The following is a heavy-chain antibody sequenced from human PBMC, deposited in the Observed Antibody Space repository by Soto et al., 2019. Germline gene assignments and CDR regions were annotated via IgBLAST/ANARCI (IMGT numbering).Heavy chain of an antibody. D-gene: IGHD3-3*01. CDR1: GYTFTGYY. Sequence: QVQLVQSGAEVKKPGASVKVSCKASGYTFTGYYMHWVRQAPGQGLEWMGWINPNSGGTNYAQKFHGWGTMSGDPSISTAYMELSRLRSDDTAVYYCARDTGVANDDFWSCYNSLWFDPWGQGNLVTVSS. CDR3: ARDTGVANDDFWSCYNSLWFDP. J-gene: IGHJ5*02. CDR2: INPNSGGT. V-gene: IGHV1-2*04.